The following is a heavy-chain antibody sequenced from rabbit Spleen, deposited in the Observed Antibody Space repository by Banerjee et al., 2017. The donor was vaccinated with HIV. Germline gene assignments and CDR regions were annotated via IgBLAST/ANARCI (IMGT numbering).Heavy chain of an antibody. D-gene: IGHD5-1*01. J-gene: IGHJ4*01. Sequence: QSLEESGGDLVKPGASLTLTCTASGFSFSSSYWICWVRQAPGKGLEWIACIYAGISGSTGYASWAKGRFTIAKTSSTTVTLQMTSLTAADTATYFCAQTFGDNTYSNLWGPGTLVTVS. CDR1: GFSFSSSYW. V-gene: IGHV1S40*01. CDR3: AQTFGDNTYSNL. CDR2: IYAGISGST.